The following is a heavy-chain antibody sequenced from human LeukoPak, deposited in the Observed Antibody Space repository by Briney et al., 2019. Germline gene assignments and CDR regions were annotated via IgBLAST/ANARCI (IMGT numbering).Heavy chain of an antibody. J-gene: IGHJ4*02. Sequence: ALVKVSCKASGYTFTSYGISWVRQAPGQGLEWMGWISAYNGNTNYAQKLQGRVTMTTDTSTSTAYMELRSLRSDDTAVYYCARTPSPRYCSSTSCYYFDYWGQGTLVTVSS. CDR3: ARTPSPRYCSSTSCYYFDY. V-gene: IGHV1-18*01. D-gene: IGHD2-2*01. CDR1: GYTFTSYG. CDR2: ISAYNGNT.